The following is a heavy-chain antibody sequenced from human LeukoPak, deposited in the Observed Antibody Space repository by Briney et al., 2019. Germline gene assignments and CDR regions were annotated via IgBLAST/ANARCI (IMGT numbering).Heavy chain of an antibody. CDR2: IYSSGST. V-gene: IGHV4-59*08. D-gene: IGHD6-19*01. CDR3: ARTGAVAGTSDY. CDR1: GGSISSYY. Sequence: SETLSLTCTVSGGSISSYYWSWVRQPPGKGLEWIGYIYSSGSTNYNSSLKSRVTISVDTSKNQFSLKLSSVTAADTAVYYCARTGAVAGTSDYWGQGTLVTVSS. J-gene: IGHJ4*02.